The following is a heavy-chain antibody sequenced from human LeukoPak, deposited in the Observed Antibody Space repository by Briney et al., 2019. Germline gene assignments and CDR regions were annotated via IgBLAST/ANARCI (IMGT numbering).Heavy chain of an antibody. V-gene: IGHV4-59*01. D-gene: IGHD6-13*01. CDR2: IYYSGST. CDR1: GGSISTYY. CDR3: ARVGVLAAGTRTFDY. J-gene: IGHJ4*02. Sequence: ASETLSLTCTVSGGSISTYYWSWMRQPPGKGLEWIGYIYYSGSTNYNPSLKSRVTISVDTSKNQFSLKLSSVTAADMAVYYCARVGVLAAGTRTFDYWGQGTLVTVSS.